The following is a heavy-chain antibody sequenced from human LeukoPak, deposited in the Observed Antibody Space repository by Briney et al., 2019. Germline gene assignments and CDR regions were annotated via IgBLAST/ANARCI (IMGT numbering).Heavy chain of an antibody. CDR3: ARMVTVLYYYYYYMDV. Sequence: ASVKVSFKASGYTFTGYYMHWVRQAPGQGLEWMGWINPNSGGTNYAQKFQGRVTMTRDTSISTAYMELSRLRSDDTAVYYCARMVTVLYYYYYYMDVWGKGTTVTVSS. CDR2: INPNSGGT. D-gene: IGHD5-18*01. CDR1: GYTFTGYY. J-gene: IGHJ6*03. V-gene: IGHV1-2*02.